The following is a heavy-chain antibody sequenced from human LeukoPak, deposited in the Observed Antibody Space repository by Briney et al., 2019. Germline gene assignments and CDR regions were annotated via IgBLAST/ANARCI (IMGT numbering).Heavy chain of an antibody. CDR1: GYTFTGYY. J-gene: IGHJ4*02. V-gene: IGHV1-2*02. CDR2: INPNSGGT. Sequence: ASVKVSCKASGYTFTGYYMQWVRQAPGQGLEWMGWINPNSGGTNYAQKFQGRVTMTRDTSISTAYMELSRLRSDDTAVYYCARVPAVAGTWMGRWFGNYFEYWGQGTLVTVSS. D-gene: IGHD6-19*01. CDR3: ARVPAVAGTWMGRWFGNYFEY.